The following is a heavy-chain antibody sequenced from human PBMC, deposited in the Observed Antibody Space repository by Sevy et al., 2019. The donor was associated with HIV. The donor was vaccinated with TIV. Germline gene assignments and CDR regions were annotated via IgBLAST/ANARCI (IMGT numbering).Heavy chain of an antibody. V-gene: IGHV3-33*01. J-gene: IGHJ4*02. CDR3: AREERSGTTTSFDY. D-gene: IGHD1-7*01. Sequence: GGSLRLSCAASGFTFSDYGMHWVPKAPGKGLEWVAVIWSDGSNKYYGYSVKGRLTISRDSSKKTLFLQMNSLRVDDTAVYYCAREERSGTTTSFDYWGQGSLVTVSS. CDR1: GFTFSDYG. CDR2: IWSDGSNK.